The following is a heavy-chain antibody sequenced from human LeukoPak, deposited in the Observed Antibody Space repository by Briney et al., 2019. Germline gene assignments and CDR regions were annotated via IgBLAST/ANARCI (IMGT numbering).Heavy chain of an antibody. D-gene: IGHD3-9*01. J-gene: IGHJ4*02. V-gene: IGHV4-59*08. CDR1: GGSIDSNS. Sequence: PSETLSLTCTVSGGSIDSNSWTWIRQPPGKGLEWIGYIYYSGTTNYNPSLKSRVTMSVDMSKNQFSLKLSSVTAADTAVYYCARQIDGSYFDYWGQGTLVTVSS. CDR3: ARQIDGSYFDY. CDR2: IYYSGTT.